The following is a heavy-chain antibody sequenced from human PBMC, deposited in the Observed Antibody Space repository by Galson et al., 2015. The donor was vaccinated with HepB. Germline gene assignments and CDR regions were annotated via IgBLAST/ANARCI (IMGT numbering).Heavy chain of an antibody. CDR2: INPNSGGT. J-gene: IGHJ4*02. V-gene: IGHV1-2*02. CDR3: ARGTGY. CDR1: GYTFTDYY. Sequence: SVKVSCKASGYTFTDYYIHWVRQAPGHGLEWMGWINPNSGGTNYAQRFQGRVAMTTVTSISTAYMELDSLTFDDTAVYFCARGTGYWSQGTLVTVSS. D-gene: IGHD1-14*01.